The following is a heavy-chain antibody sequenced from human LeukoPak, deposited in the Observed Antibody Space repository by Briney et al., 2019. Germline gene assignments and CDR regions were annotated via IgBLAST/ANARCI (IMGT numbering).Heavy chain of an antibody. J-gene: IGHJ4*02. V-gene: IGHV3-23*01. Sequence: GGSLRLSCAASGFTFSSHAMSWVRQAPGKGLEWVSTITGSGGTTKYADSVKGRFTISRDNSKNTLYLQMNSLRAEDTAIFYCAKDLSPESNRLSPFDYWGQGTLVTVSS. D-gene: IGHD3-16*02. CDR1: GFTFSSHA. CDR3: AKDLSPESNRLSPFDY. CDR2: ITGSGGTT.